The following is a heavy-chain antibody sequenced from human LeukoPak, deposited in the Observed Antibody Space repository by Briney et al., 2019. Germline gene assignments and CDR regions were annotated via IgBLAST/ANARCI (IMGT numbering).Heavy chain of an antibody. CDR1: GGSLSRSY. Sequence: PWETLSLTCALYGGSLSRSYWSGIPQPPGKGLEWIGEISHSGSTNYNPSLKSRVTISVDTSKNQFSLKLSSVTAAGTAVYYCARLWEDCGGHCYAFDYWGQGTLVTVSS. CDR2: ISHSGST. D-gene: IGHD2-21*02. CDR3: ARLWEDCGGHCYAFDY. J-gene: IGHJ4*02. V-gene: IGHV4-34*01.